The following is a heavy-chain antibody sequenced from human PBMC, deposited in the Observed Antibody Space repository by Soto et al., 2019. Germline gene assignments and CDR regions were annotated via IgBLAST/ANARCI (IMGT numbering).Heavy chain of an antibody. Sequence: ASVKVSCKASGYTFTSYGISWVRQAPGQGLEWMGWISAYNGNTNYAQKLQGRVTMTTDTSTSTAYMELRSLRSDDTAVYYCARDPSSSWYFLYWFDPGGQGTLVTVSS. CDR2: ISAYNGNT. V-gene: IGHV1-18*01. D-gene: IGHD6-13*01. J-gene: IGHJ5*02. CDR3: ARDPSSSWYFLYWFDP. CDR1: GYTFTSYG.